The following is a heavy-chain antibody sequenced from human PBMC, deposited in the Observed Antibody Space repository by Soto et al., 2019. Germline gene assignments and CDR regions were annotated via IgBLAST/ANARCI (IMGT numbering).Heavy chain of an antibody. J-gene: IGHJ4*02. CDR3: ADASCGGDCYLIDC. V-gene: IGHV1-3*04. CDR2: INTGNGYT. CDR1: EYTFTTSA. Sequence: VQLVQSGAEAQQPGASVKVSCKPSEYTFTTSAVHWVRQAPGQRLEWMGYINTGNGYTKYSQKFQGRVTITRDTSASTGYMEWSSPKFEDTAVYYCADASCGGDCYLIDCWGQGTLVTVSS. D-gene: IGHD2-21*02.